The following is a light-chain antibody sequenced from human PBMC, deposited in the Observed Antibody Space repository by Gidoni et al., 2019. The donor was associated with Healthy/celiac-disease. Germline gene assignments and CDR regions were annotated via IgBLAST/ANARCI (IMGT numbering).Light chain of an antibody. CDR2: DAS. Sequence: IVLTQSPATLSLSPGEIATLSCRASQRVSSYLAWYQQKPGQAPRLLIYDASNRATGIPARFSGSGSGTDFTLTISSLEPEDFAVYYCQQRSNWPRWTFGQGTKVEIK. V-gene: IGKV3-11*01. J-gene: IGKJ1*01. CDR1: QRVSSY. CDR3: QQRSNWPRWT.